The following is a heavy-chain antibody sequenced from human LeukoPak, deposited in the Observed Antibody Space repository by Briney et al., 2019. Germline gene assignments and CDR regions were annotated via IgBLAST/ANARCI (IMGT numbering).Heavy chain of an antibody. CDR2: IYTSGST. V-gene: IGHV4-4*07. CDR1: GGSFSGYY. J-gene: IGHJ5*02. D-gene: IGHD3-22*01. CDR3: ARDKYYYDSSGYPRFDP. Sequence: SETLSLTCAVYGGSFSGYYWSWIRQPAGKGLEWIGRIYTSGSTNYNPSLKSRVTMSVDTSKNQFSLKLSSVTAADTAVYYCARDKYYYDSSGYPRFDPWGQGTLVTVSS.